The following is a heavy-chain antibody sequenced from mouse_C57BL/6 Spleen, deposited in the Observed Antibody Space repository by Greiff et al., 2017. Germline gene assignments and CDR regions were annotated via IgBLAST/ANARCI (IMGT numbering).Heavy chain of an antibody. Sequence: QVQLQQPGAELVRPGSSVKLSCTASGYTFTSYWMDWVKQRPGQGLEWIGNIYPSDSETHYNQKFKDKATLTVDNSSSTAYMQLSSLTSEDSAVYYCARSQATFAMDYWGQGTSVTVSS. CDR3: ARSQATFAMDY. D-gene: IGHD3-2*02. CDR2: IYPSDSET. J-gene: IGHJ4*01. CDR1: GYTFTSYW. V-gene: IGHV1-61*01.